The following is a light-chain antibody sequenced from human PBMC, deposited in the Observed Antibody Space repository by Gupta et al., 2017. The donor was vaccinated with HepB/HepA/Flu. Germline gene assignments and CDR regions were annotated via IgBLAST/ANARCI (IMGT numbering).Light chain of an antibody. V-gene: IGLV3-25*03. J-gene: IGLJ3*02. CDR3: QSLDASGRV. CDR2: QDK. Sequence: IIFQDKERPPGIPERFSASSSGTTASLTISDVQSEDAADYFCQSLDASGRVFGGGTKLTVL.